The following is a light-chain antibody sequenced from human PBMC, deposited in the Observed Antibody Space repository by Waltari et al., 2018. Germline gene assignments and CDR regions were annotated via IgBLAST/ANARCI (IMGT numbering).Light chain of an antibody. CDR2: DAS. J-gene: IGKJ1*01. CDR3: QQRTDRPPVT. Sequence: EVVLTQSPATLSLSPGERATLSCRASQSVSFYLAWYQQKPGQAPRLLIYDASARATGVPARFSGSGSGTDFTLTISSLEPEDFAVYYCQQRTDRPPVTFGQGTRVEMK. V-gene: IGKV3-11*01. CDR1: QSVSFY.